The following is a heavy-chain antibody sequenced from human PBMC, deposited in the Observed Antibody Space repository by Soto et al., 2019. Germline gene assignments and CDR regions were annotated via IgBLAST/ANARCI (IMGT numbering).Heavy chain of an antibody. V-gene: IGHV3-74*01. CDR2: INSDGSST. D-gene: IGHD3-3*01. Sequence: GGSLRLSCAASGFTFSSYWMHWVHQAPGKGLVWVSRINSDGSSTSYADSVKGRFTISRDNAKNTLYLQMNSLRAEDTAVYYCARGLRYYDFWSGCLDVWGKGTTVTVSS. CDR3: ARGLRYYDFWSGCLDV. J-gene: IGHJ6*04. CDR1: GFTFSSYW.